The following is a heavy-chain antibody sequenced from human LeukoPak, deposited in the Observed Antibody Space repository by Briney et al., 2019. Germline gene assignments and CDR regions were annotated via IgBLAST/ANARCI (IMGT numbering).Heavy chain of an antibody. V-gene: IGHV1-2*02. CDR3: ARDREAAALSAFDI. Sequence: ASVKVSCKASGYTFTGYYMHWVRQAPGQGLEWMGWINPNSGGTNYAQKFQGRVTMTRDTSISTAYMELSRLRSDDTAVYYCARDREAAALSAFDIWGQGTMVTVSS. CDR1: GYTFTGYY. CDR2: INPNSGGT. D-gene: IGHD6-13*01. J-gene: IGHJ3*02.